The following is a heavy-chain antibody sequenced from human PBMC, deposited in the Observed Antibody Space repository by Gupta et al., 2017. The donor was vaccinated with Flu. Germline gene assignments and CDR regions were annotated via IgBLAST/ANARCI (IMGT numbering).Heavy chain of an antibody. CDR3: ARETGGRYRKRVDY. CDR2: IWYDGSNK. J-gene: IGHJ4*02. CDR1: SYG. D-gene: IGHD1-26*01. Sequence: SYGLHWVRQAPGKGLEWVAVIWYDGSNKYYADSVKGRFTISRDNSKNTLYLQMNSMRAEDTAVYYCARETGGRYRKRVDYWGQGTLVTVSS. V-gene: IGHV3-33*01.